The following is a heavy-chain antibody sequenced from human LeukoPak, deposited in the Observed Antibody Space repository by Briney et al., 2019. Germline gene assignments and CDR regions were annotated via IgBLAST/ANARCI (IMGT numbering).Heavy chain of an antibody. CDR1: GGSISSSSYY. CDR2: IYYSGST. D-gene: IGHD1-26*01. Sequence: SETLSLTCTVSGGSISSSSYYWGWIRQPPGKGLEWIGSIYYSGSTYYNPSLKSRVTMSVDTSKNQFSLKLSSVTAADTAVYYCARDRGSYYSLDYWGQGTLVTVSS. CDR3: ARDRGSYYSLDY. V-gene: IGHV4-39*07. J-gene: IGHJ4*02.